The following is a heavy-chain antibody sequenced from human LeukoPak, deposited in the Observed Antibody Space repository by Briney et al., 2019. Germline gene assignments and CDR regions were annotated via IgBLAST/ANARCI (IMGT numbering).Heavy chain of an antibody. CDR1: GGSISSSSYY. CDR2: IYYSGST. V-gene: IGHV4-39*07. D-gene: IGHD5/OR15-5a*01. CDR3: ARPRSAVSTPADWFDP. J-gene: IGHJ5*02. Sequence: PSETLSLTCTVSGGSISSSSYYWGWIRQPPGKGLEWIGSIYYSGSTYYNPSLKSRVTISVDTSKNQFSLKLSSVTAADTAVYYCARPRSAVSTPADWFDPWGQGTLVTVSS.